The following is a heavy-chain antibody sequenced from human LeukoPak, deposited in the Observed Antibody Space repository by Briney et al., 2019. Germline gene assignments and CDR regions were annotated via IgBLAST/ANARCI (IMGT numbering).Heavy chain of an antibody. CDR1: GFTFDDYA. CDR2: ISWNSGSI. CDR3: ARDQGSYYDSSGYFDY. D-gene: IGHD3-22*01. V-gene: IGHV3-9*01. Sequence: AGGSLRLSCAASGFTFDDYAMHWVRQAPGKGLEWVSGISWNSGSIGYADSVKGRFTISRDNAKNSLYLQMNSLRAEDTAVYYCARDQGSYYDSSGYFDYWGQGTLVTVSS. J-gene: IGHJ4*02.